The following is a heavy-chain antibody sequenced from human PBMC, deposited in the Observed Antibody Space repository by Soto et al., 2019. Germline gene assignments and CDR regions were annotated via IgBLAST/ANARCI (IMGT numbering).Heavy chain of an antibody. CDR1: GGSISSGDYY. D-gene: IGHD4-17*01. CDR2: IYYSGST. J-gene: IGHJ3*02. CDR3: AREMTTVTTGQAFDI. Sequence: LSLTCTVSGGSISSGDYYWSWIRQPQGKGLEWIGYIYYSGSTYYNPSLKSRVTISVDTSKNQFSLKLSSVTAADTAVYYCAREMTTVTTGQAFDIWGQGTMVTVSS. V-gene: IGHV4-30-4*01.